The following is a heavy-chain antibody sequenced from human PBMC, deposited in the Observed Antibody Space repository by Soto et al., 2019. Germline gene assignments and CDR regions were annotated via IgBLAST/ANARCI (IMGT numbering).Heavy chain of an antibody. J-gene: IGHJ4*02. Sequence: SSETLSLTCTISGGSVSSGGYYWSWIRQHPGKGLEWIGYIYYSGSTYYNPSLKSRVTISVDTSKNQFSLKLSSVTAADTAVYYCARGPGSYYDSSGYYYGGHYFDYWGQGPLVTVSS. CDR2: IYYSGST. D-gene: IGHD3-22*01. CDR1: GGSVSSGGYY. V-gene: IGHV4-31*03. CDR3: ARGPGSYYDSSGYYYGGHYFDY.